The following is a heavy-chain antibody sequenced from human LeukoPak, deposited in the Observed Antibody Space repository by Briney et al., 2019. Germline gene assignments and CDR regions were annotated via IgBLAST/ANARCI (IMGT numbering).Heavy chain of an antibody. V-gene: IGHV3-11*01. CDR2: ISSSGSTI. CDR3: ARVRSSSWYPS. CDR1: GFTFSDYY. J-gene: IGHJ4*02. Sequence: PGGSLRLSCAASGFTFSDYYMSWIRQAPGKGLEWVSYISSSGSTIYYADSVKGRFTITRDNVKNSLYLQMNSLRAENTAVYYCARVRSSSWYPSRGQGTLVTVSS. D-gene: IGHD6-13*01.